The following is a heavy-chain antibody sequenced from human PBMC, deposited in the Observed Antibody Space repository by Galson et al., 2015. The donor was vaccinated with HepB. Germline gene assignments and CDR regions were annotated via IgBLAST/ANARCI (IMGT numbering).Heavy chain of an antibody. Sequence: QSGAEVKKPGESLRISCKGSGYSFTSYRISWVRQMPRKGLEWMGRIDPSDSYTNYSPSFQGHVTISADKSISTAYLQWSSLKASDTAMYYCAKVVVPIPGQYGMDVWGQGTTVTVSS. V-gene: IGHV5-10-1*01. J-gene: IGHJ6*02. CDR1: GYSFTSYR. CDR2: IDPSDSYT. D-gene: IGHD2-2*01. CDR3: AKVVVPIPGQYGMDV.